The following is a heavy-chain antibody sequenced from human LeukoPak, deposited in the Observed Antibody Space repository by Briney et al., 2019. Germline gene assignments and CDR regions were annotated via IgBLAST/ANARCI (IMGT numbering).Heavy chain of an antibody. CDR2: MYYGGST. Sequence: SETLSLTCTVSGGSLSSSDYHWGWIRQPPGKGPEWIGSMYYGGSTNYNPSLKSRVTISVDTSKNQFSLKLSSVTAADTAVYYCAREVIDCSSTSCYRYYYYYMDVWGKGTTVTVSS. CDR1: GGSLSSSDYH. CDR3: AREVIDCSSTSCYRYYYYYMDV. V-gene: IGHV4-39*07. J-gene: IGHJ6*03. D-gene: IGHD2-2*01.